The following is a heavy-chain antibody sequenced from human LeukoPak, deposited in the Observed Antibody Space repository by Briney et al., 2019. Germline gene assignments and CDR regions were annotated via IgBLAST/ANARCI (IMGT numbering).Heavy chain of an antibody. CDR2: VNHSGSA. CDR3: ARSPRYCSGGSCYFLHY. V-gene: IGHV4-34*01. J-gene: IGHJ4*02. Sequence: SETLSLTCAVYGESFSAYYWSWIRQPPGKGLEWIGEVNHSGSANYNPSLKSRVTMSVDTSKNQFSLKLSSVTAADTAVYYCARSPRYCSGGSCYFLHYWGQGTLVTVSS. CDR1: GESFSAYY. D-gene: IGHD2-15*01.